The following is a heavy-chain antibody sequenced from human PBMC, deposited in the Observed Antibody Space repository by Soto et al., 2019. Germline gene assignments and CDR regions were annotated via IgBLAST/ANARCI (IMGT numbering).Heavy chain of an antibody. CDR3: TRSHRLIAGIAHH. V-gene: IGHV3-48*02. D-gene: IGHD6-13*01. J-gene: IGHJ5*02. CDR1: GFTFSSYS. Sequence: PGGSLRLSCAASGFTFSSYSMNWVRQAPGKGLEWVSYISSSSSTIYYADSVKGRFTISRDNAKNSLYLQMNSLRDEDTAVYYCTRSHRLIAGIAHHWGQGTLVTVSS. CDR2: ISSSSSTI.